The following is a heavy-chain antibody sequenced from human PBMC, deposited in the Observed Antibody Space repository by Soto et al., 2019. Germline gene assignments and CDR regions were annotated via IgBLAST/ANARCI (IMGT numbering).Heavy chain of an antibody. CDR3: GRQAALWEKVDF. J-gene: IGHJ1*01. V-gene: IGHV3-74*01. D-gene: IGHD3-10*01. CDR2: IETDGTTQ. Sequence: GGSLRLSCVVSGFTFAKYWMHWVRQAPGKGLAWVARIETDGTTQTYADSVEGRFTISRDNAKNTLYLHMNSLRAEDTAVYYCGRQAALWEKVDFRGHGTPVTVSS. CDR1: GFTFAKYW.